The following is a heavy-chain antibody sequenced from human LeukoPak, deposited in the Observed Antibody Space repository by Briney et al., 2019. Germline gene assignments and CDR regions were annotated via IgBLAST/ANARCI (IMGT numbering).Heavy chain of an antibody. CDR2: INPSGGST. Sequence: ASVKVSCKASGYTFSSYYMHWVRQAPGQGLEWMGIINPSGGSTSYAQKFQGRVTMTRDTSTSTVYMELSSLRSEDTAVYYCARERANCSSTSCRGKSDRFDPWGQGTLVTVSS. V-gene: IGHV1-46*01. J-gene: IGHJ5*02. CDR1: GYTFSSYY. D-gene: IGHD2-2*01. CDR3: ARERANCSSTSCRGKSDRFDP.